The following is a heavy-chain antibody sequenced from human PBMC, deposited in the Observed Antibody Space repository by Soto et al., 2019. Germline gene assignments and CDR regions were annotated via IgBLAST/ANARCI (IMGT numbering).Heavy chain of an antibody. CDR1: GGSISSSNW. CDR3: ARLKHNRYYYGMDV. J-gene: IGHJ6*02. Sequence: SETLCLTSAVSGGSISSSNWWSWVRQPPGRGLEWIGEIYHSGSTNYNPSLKSRVTISVDKSKNQFSLKLSSVTAADTAVYYCARLKHNRYYYGMDVWGQGTTVT. V-gene: IGHV4-4*02. D-gene: IGHD1-20*01. CDR2: IYHSGST.